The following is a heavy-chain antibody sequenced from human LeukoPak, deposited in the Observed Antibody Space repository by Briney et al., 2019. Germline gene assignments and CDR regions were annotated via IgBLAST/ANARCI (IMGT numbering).Heavy chain of an antibody. J-gene: IGHJ4*02. V-gene: IGHV3-33*01. Sequence: GGSLRLSCAASGFTFSSYGMHWVRQAPSKGLEWVAVIWYDGSNKYYADSVKGRFTISRDNSKNTLYLQMNSLRAEDTAVYYCARDGIVGAAFDYWGQGTLVTVSS. CDR3: ARDGIVGAAFDY. D-gene: IGHD1-26*01. CDR1: GFTFSSYG. CDR2: IWYDGSNK.